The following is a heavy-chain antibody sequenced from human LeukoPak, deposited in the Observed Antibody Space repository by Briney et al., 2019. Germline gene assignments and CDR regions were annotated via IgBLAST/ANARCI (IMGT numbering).Heavy chain of an antibody. Sequence: PSEPLSLTCTVSGGSISNSGYYWGLIRQPPGKGLEWIGSIYYSGTTYYNPSLKSRVTISVDTSKNQFSLRLTSVTAADTAVYYCARHVLQYYRTGLDPWGQGTLVTVSS. CDR2: IYYSGTT. V-gene: IGHV4-39*01. J-gene: IGHJ5*02. CDR3: ARHVLQYYRTGLDP. CDR1: GGSISNSGYY. D-gene: IGHD4-11*01.